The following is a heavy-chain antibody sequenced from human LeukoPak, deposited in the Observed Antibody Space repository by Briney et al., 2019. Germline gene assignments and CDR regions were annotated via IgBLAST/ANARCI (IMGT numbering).Heavy chain of an antibody. Sequence: GGSLRLSCVASGFTFSSYTMNWVRQAPGKGLEWVSLIYSGGSTYYADSVKGRFTISRDNSKNTLYLQMNSLRAEDTAVYYCARDRGDSSGYYYGGLDYWGQGTLVTVSS. CDR2: IYSGGST. CDR1: GFTFSSYT. CDR3: ARDRGDSSGYYYGGLDY. V-gene: IGHV3-66*01. D-gene: IGHD3-22*01. J-gene: IGHJ4*02.